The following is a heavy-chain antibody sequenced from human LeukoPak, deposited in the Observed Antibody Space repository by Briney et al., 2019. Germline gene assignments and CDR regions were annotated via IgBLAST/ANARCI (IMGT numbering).Heavy chain of an antibody. Sequence: SETLSLTCTVSGGSISEDYWSWIRQPPGMGLEWIGYVSHSDFNKSNGDITNYNPSLESRITTSRDTSKNQFSLKLSSVTAADTAVYYCAREVLGYYDFWSGPAAHLDYWGQGTLVTVSS. CDR3: AREVLGYYDFWSGPAAHLDY. J-gene: IGHJ4*02. D-gene: IGHD3-3*01. V-gene: IGHV4-59*12. CDR1: GGSISEDY. CDR2: VSHSDFNKSNGDIT.